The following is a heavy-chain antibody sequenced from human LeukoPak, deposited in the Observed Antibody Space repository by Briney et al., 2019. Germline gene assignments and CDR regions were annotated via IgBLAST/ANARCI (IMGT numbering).Heavy chain of an antibody. V-gene: IGHV4-34*01. CDR3: ARLYGSGTPIDY. J-gene: IGHJ4*02. Sequence: SETLSLTCAVYGGSFSGYYWGWIRQPPGKGLEWIGEINHSGSTNYNPSLKSRVTISVDTSKNQFSLKLSSVTAADTAVYYCARLYGSGTPIDYWGQGTLVTVSS. D-gene: IGHD3-10*01. CDR2: INHSGST. CDR1: GGSFSGYY.